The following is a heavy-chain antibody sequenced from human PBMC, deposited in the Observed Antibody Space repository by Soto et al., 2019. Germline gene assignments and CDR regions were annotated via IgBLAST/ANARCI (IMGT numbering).Heavy chain of an antibody. CDR2: ISANSGDT. CDR1: GYTFTSYG. D-gene: IGHD3-10*01. V-gene: IGHV1-18*01. CDR3: ARERKGLLWFGEFPGRGWFDP. J-gene: IGHJ5*02. Sequence: GASVKVSCKASGYTFTSYGFSWVRQAPGQGLEWVAWISANSGDTNSAQKFQGRVTLTTDTSTSTAYMVLRSLRSDDTAVYYCARERKGLLWFGEFPGRGWFDPWGQGTLVTVSS.